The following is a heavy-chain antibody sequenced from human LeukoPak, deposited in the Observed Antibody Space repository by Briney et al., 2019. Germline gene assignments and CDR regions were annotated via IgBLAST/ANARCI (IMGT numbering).Heavy chain of an antibody. D-gene: IGHD2-2*01. V-gene: IGHV3-11*01. J-gene: IGHJ5*02. CDR1: GFTCSDYY. CDR3: ATEEIVVVPAAMNWFDP. CDR2: ISSSGSTI. Sequence: GGSLRLSCAASGFTCSDYYMSWIRQAPGKGQEWVSYISSSGSTIYYADSVKGRFTISRDNAKNSLYLQMNSLRAEDTAVYYCATEEIVVVPAAMNWFDPWGQGTLVTVSS.